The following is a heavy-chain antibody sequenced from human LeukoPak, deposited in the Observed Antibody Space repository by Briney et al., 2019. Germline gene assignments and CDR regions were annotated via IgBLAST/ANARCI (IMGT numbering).Heavy chain of an antibody. CDR2: INHSGST. CDR3: ARYYYDSSGYYYFDY. D-gene: IGHD3-22*01. Sequence: SETLSLTCAVYGGSFSGYYWSWIRQPPGKGLEWIGEINHSGSTNYYPSLKSRVTISVDTSKNQFSLKLSSVTAADTAVYYCARYYYDSSGYYYFDYWGQGTLVTVSS. J-gene: IGHJ4*02. CDR1: GGSFSGYY. V-gene: IGHV4-34*09.